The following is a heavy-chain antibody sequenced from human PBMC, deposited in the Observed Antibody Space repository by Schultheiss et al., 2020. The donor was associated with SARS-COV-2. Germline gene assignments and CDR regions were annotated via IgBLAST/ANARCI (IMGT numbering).Heavy chain of an antibody. Sequence: SETLSLTCTVSGGSISSGGYYWSWIRQPPGKGLEWIGEINHSGSTNYNPSLKSRVTISVDKSKNQFSLKLSSVTAADTAVYYCARSPIAAAGTTAVPFDYWGQGTLVTVSS. V-gene: IGHV4-39*07. D-gene: IGHD6-13*01. CDR1: GGSISSGGYY. CDR3: ARSPIAAAGTTAVPFDY. CDR2: INHSGST. J-gene: IGHJ4*02.